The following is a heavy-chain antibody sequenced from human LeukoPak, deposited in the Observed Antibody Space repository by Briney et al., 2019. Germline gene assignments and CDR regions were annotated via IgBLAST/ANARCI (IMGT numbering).Heavy chain of an antibody. CDR3: ARPRWLQFGPHDS. J-gene: IGHJ4*02. Sequence: GGSLRLSCAASGFTLSTFWMSWVRQSPGKGLEWVANIKQDESEKYYVDSVKGRFTISRDNAKNSLYLQMNNLRAEDTAVYYCARPRWLQFGPHDSWGQGTLVTVSS. CDR1: GFTLSTFW. CDR2: IKQDESEK. V-gene: IGHV3-7*01. D-gene: IGHD5-24*01.